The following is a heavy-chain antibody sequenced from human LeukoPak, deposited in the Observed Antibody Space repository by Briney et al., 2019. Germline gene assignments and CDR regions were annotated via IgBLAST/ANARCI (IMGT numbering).Heavy chain of an antibody. D-gene: IGHD1-26*01. Sequence: GGSLRPSCAASGFTFSNYDMHWVRQATGKGLEWVSAIGTAGDTYYQGSVRGRFTMSRENAKNSLYLQMNSLTAGDTAVYYCARGANTHFDYWGQGILVTVSS. V-gene: IGHV3-13*04. CDR3: ARGANTHFDY. CDR1: GFTFSNYD. J-gene: IGHJ4*02. CDR2: IGTAGDT.